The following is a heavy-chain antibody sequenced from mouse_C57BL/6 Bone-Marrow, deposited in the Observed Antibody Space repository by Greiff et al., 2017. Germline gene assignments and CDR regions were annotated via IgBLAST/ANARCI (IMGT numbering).Heavy chain of an antibody. Sequence: EVQVVESGGDLVKPGGSLKLSCAASGFTFSSYGMYWVRQTPDKRLEWVATISSGGSYTNYPDSVKGRFTISRDNAKNTLYMQMSSLRSEDTAMYYCAGSTYFDYWGQGTTLTVSS. CDR1: GFTFSSYG. J-gene: IGHJ2*01. CDR3: AGSTYFDY. V-gene: IGHV5-6*01. CDR2: ISSGGSYT. D-gene: IGHD5-1*01.